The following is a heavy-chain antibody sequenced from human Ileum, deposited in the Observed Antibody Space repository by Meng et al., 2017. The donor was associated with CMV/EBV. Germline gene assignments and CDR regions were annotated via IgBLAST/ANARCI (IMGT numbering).Heavy chain of an antibody. Sequence: SLTTCQAGVGWISQPTGKDLEWLAFIYWDDDKSYNPSLKNRLTITKAAPKNQVALTVTTMDPADTATYYCVHRNDYSGNCNGGSADFWGQGALVTVSS. CDR3: VHRNDYSGNCNGGSADF. CDR2: IYWDDDK. J-gene: IGHJ4*02. V-gene: IGHV2-5*02. D-gene: IGHD6-13*01. CDR1: SLTTCQAG.